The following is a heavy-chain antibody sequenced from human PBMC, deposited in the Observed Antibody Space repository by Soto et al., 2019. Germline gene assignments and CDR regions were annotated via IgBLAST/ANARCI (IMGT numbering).Heavy chain of an antibody. CDR2: FYHSGST. CDR3: ARYRSSYFDY. Sequence: SETLSLTCAVSAYSITSGYYWGWMRQPPGKGLEWIANFYHSGSTYYNPSLKSRVTITVDTSKNQLSLKLSSVTAADTAVYYCARYRSSYFDYWGQGTLVTVS. CDR1: AYSITSGYY. D-gene: IGHD6-6*01. V-gene: IGHV4-38-2*01. J-gene: IGHJ4*02.